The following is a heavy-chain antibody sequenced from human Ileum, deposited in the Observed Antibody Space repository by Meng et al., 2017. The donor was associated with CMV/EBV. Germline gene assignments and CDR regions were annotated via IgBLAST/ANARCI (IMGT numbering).Heavy chain of an antibody. V-gene: IGHV4-61*01. J-gene: IGHJ6*02. D-gene: IGHD2-15*01. Sequence: GGSGSSGTYHWRWIRQSPGKGLEWVEYIYHSGSHNYNHTLKSRVSISVDTNKKQFSLDLTSVTAADTAVYHCTREDSSGGSCYAQMDVWGQGTTVTVSS. CDR2: IYHSGSH. CDR1: GGSGSSGTYH. CDR3: TREDSSGGSCYAQMDV.